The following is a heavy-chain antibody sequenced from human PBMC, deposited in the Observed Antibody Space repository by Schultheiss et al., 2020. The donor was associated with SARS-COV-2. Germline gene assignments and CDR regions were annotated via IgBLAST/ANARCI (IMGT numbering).Heavy chain of an antibody. V-gene: IGHV3-33*01. J-gene: IGHJ4*02. D-gene: IGHD2-2*01. CDR2: IWYDGSNK. Sequence: GGSLRLSCAASGFTFSSYGMHWVRQAPGKGLEWVAVIWYDGSNKYYADSVKGRFTIPRDNSKNTLYLQMNSLRAEDTAVYYCASGPIVVVPAATTQGDYFDYWGQGTLVTVSS. CDR3: ASGPIVVVPAATTQGDYFDY. CDR1: GFTFSSYG.